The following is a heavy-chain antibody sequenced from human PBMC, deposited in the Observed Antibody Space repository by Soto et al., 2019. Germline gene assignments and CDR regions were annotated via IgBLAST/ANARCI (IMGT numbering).Heavy chain of an antibody. J-gene: IGHJ6*02. CDR2: IIPIFGTA. Sequence: GASVKVSCKASGGTFSSYAISWVRQAPGQGLEWMGGIIPIFGTANYAQKFQGRVTITADKSTSTAYMELSSLRSEDTAVYYCARVGRSIKPNYCSGGSCYGMDVWGQGTTVTVSS. V-gene: IGHV1-69*06. D-gene: IGHD2-15*01. CDR1: GGTFSSYA. CDR3: ARVGRSIKPNYCSGGSCYGMDV.